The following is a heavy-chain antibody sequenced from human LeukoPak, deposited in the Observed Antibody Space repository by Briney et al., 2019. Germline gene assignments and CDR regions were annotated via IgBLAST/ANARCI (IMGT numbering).Heavy chain of an antibody. J-gene: IGHJ4*02. CDR2: ISSSSSTI. D-gene: IGHD6-13*01. CDR1: GFPFRSYT. Sequence: PGGSLRLSCAASGFPFRSYTMNWVRQAPGKGLEWLSYISSSSSTIYYADSVKGRFTISRDNAKNSLYLQMNSLRDEDSAVYYCARDPHIAAAGTIFDYWGQGTLVTVSS. V-gene: IGHV3-48*02. CDR3: ARDPHIAAAGTIFDY.